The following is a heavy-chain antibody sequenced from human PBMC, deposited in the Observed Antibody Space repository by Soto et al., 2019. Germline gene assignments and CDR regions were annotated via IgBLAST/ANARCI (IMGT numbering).Heavy chain of an antibody. Sequence: GXSVKVWFKASGYTFTNYAMHWVRQAPGQRLEWMGWINAGNGNTRYSQKFQGRVTITRDTSASTVYMELSSLRSEDTAVYYCERDGADYYDSSAMDVWGQGTKVTVSS. D-gene: IGHD3-22*01. CDR1: GYTFTNYA. V-gene: IGHV1-3*01. CDR3: ERDGADYYDSSAMDV. CDR2: INAGNGNT. J-gene: IGHJ6*02.